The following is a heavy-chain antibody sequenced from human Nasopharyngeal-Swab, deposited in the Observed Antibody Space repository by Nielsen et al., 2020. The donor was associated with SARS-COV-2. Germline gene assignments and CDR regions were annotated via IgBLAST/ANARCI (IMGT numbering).Heavy chain of an antibody. D-gene: IGHD3-3*01. CDR2: IYYSGST. V-gene: IGHV4-31*02. CDR3: ARARTRTIFGVVGWFDP. J-gene: IGHJ5*02. Sequence: WIRQPPGKGLEWIGYIYYSGSTYYNPSLKSRVTIPVDTSKNQFSLKLSSVTAADTAVYYCARARTRTIFGVVGWFDPWGQGTLVTVSS.